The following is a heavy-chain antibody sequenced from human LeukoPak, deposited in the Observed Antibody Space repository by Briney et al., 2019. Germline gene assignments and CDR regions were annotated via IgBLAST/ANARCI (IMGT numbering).Heavy chain of an antibody. CDR3: AKDDAWLRFGE. CDR1: GFTFSSYA. D-gene: IGHD3-10*01. CDR2: ISGSGGSI. Sequence: GGSLRLSCAASGFTFSSYAMSWVRQAPGKGLEWVSAISGSGGSIYYADSVKGRFTISRDNSKNTLYLEVISLTAEDTAVYYCAKDDAWLRFGEWSQGTLVTVSS. V-gene: IGHV3-23*01. J-gene: IGHJ4*02.